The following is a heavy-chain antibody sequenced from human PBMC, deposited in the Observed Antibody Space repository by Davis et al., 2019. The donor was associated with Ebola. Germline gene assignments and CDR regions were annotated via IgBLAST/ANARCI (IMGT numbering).Heavy chain of an antibody. V-gene: IGHV5-51*01. Sequence: KVSCKGSGYSFTSYWIGWVRQMPGKGLEWMGIIYPGDSDTRYSPSFQGQVTISADKSISTAYLQWSSLKASDTAMYYCARVDASGYYGMDVWGKGTTVTVSS. J-gene: IGHJ6*04. D-gene: IGHD2-2*01. CDR1: GYSFTSYW. CDR2: IYPGDSDT. CDR3: ARVDASGYYGMDV.